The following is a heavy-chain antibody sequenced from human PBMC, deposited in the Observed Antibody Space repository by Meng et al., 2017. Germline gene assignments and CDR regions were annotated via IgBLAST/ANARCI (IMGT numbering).Heavy chain of an antibody. CDR3: ARGRIAARRGWFDP. Sequence: ASVKVSCKPSGYNFPDYYIHWVRRAPGQGLVWMGRINPKSGDTHYAQKFQARVTMTGDTSISTAYMELSGLRSDDTAMYYCARGRIAARRGWFDPWGQGTLVTVSS. D-gene: IGHD6-6*01. J-gene: IGHJ5*02. CDR2: INPKSGDT. CDR1: GYNFPDYY. V-gene: IGHV1-2*06.